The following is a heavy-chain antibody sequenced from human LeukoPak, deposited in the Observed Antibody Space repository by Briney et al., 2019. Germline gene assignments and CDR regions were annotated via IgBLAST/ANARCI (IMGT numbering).Heavy chain of an antibody. CDR1: GFTFSSYS. Sequence: TGGSLRLSCAASGFTFSSYSMNWVRQAPGKGLEWVSSISSSSSYIYYADSVKGRFTISRDNAKNSLYLQMNSLRAEDTAVYYCARVWRAEYEQQLGGLFDYWGQGTLVTVSS. J-gene: IGHJ4*02. D-gene: IGHD6-13*01. V-gene: IGHV3-21*01. CDR3: ARVWRAEYEQQLGGLFDY. CDR2: ISSSSSYI.